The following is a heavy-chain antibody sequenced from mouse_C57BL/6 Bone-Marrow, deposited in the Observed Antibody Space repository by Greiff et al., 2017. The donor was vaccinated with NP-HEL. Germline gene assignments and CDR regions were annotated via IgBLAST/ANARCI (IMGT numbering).Heavy chain of an antibody. V-gene: IGHV1-26*01. D-gene: IGHD2-3*01. CDR1: GYTFTDYY. J-gene: IGHJ2*01. CDR2: INPNNGGT. CDR3: ARWLLFGSYFDY. Sequence: VQLQQSGPELVKPGASVKISCKASGYTFTDYYMNWVKQSHGKSLEWIGDINPNNGGTSYNQKFKGKATLTVDKSSSTAYMELRSLTSEDSAVYYCARWLLFGSYFDYWGQGTTLTVSS.